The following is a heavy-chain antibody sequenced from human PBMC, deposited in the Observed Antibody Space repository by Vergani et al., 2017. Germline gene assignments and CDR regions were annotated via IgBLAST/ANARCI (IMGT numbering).Heavy chain of an antibody. J-gene: IGHJ4*02. Sequence: QVQLVESGGGVVQPGGSLRLSCAASGFTFSSYGMHWVRQAPDKGLEWVAFIRYDGNNKYYADSVKGRFTISRDNSKNTLHLQMNSLRADDTAVYYCTKGSRGYTGYFFDYWGQGTLATVSS. CDR3: TKGSRGYTGYFFDY. CDR1: GFTFSSYG. CDR2: IRYDGNNK. D-gene: IGHD5-12*01. V-gene: IGHV3-30*02.